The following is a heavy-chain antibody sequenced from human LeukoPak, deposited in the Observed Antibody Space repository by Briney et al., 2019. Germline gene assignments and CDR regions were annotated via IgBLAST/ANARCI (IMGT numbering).Heavy chain of an antibody. J-gene: IGHJ4*02. D-gene: IGHD3-16*01. Sequence: SETLSLTCTVSGGSISSSSYYWGWIRQPPGKGLEWIGSIFYSGSTYYNPSLKSRVTISVDTSKNQYSLRLSSVTAADTAVYYCVRRASPTSAFDYWGQGTLVTVSS. CDR2: IFYSGST. CDR1: GGSISSSSYY. V-gene: IGHV4-39*01. CDR3: VRRASPTSAFDY.